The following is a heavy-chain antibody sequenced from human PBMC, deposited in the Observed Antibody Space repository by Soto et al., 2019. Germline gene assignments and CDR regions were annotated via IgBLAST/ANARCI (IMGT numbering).Heavy chain of an antibody. D-gene: IGHD3-16*01. CDR3: ARAWGDYYYYGMDV. V-gene: IGHV3-53*01. J-gene: IGHJ6*02. CDR2: IYSGGST. Sequence: VQLVESGGGLIQPGGSLRLSCAASGFTVSSNYMSWVRQAPGKGLEWVSVIYSGGSTYYADSVKGRFTISRDNSKNTLYLQMNSLRAEDTAVYYCARAWGDYYYYGMDVWGQGTTVTVSS. CDR1: GFTVSSNY.